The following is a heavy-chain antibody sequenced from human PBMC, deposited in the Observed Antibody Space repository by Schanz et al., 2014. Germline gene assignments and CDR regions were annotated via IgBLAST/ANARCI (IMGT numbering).Heavy chain of an antibody. CDR2: ISSGGTTT. J-gene: IGHJ4*02. V-gene: IGHV3-11*04. CDR3: ARGGSGSHYRLDY. CDR1: GFIFSDYY. Sequence: VQLLESGGGLVQPGGSLRLSCAASGFIFSDYYMAWIRQAPGKGPEYVSYISSGGTTTYHSDSVKGRFTISRDNAKNSLSLHMNSLRAEDTGLYFCARGGSGSHYRLDYWGQGTLXTVSS. D-gene: IGHD1-26*01.